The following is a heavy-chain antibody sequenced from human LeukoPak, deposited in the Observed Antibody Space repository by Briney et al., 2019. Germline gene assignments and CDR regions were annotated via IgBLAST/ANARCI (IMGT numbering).Heavy chain of an antibody. CDR3: ARAYCGGDCYSPDAFGI. J-gene: IGHJ3*02. CDR2: IYYSGST. V-gene: IGHV4-59*01. CDR1: GGSISSYY. D-gene: IGHD2-21*02. Sequence: PSETLSLTCTVSGGSISSYYWSWIRQPPGKGLEWIGYIYYSGSTNYNPSLKSRVTISVDTSKNQFSLKLSSVTAADTAVYYCARAYCGGDCYSPDAFGIWGQGTMVTVSS.